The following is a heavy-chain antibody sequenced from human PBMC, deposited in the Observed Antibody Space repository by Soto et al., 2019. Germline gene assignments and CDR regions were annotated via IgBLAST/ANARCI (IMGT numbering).Heavy chain of an antibody. CDR1: GGSISSSSYY. CDR2: IYYSGST. D-gene: IGHD2-15*01. J-gene: IGHJ5*02. Sequence: SETLSLTCTVSGGSISSSSYYWGWIRQPPGKGLEWIGSIYYSGSTYYNPSLKSRVTISVDTSKNQFSLKLSSVTAADTAVYYCARRRYCSGGSCLGGWFDPWGQGTLVTVSS. V-gene: IGHV4-39*01. CDR3: ARRRYCSGGSCLGGWFDP.